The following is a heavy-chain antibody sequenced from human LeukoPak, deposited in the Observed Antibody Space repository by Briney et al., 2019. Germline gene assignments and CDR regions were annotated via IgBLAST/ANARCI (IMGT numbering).Heavy chain of an antibody. J-gene: IGHJ4*02. CDR1: GYTFTGYY. CDR3: ARSDKTDVDTAMVKDY. V-gene: IGHV1-2*04. D-gene: IGHD5-18*01. CDR2: INPNSGGT. Sequence: ASVKVSCKASGYTFTGYYMHWVRQAPGQGLEWMGWINPNSGGTNYAQKFQGWVTMTRDTSISTAYMELSRLRSDDTAVYYCARSDKTDVDTAMVKDYWGQGTLVTVSS.